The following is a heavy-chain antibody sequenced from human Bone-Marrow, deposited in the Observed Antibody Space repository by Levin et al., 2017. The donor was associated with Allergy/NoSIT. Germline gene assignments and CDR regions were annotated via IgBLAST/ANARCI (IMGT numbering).Heavy chain of an antibody. Sequence: LRLSCTVSGASIASGHYYWNWIRQPAGKGLEWIGRIYTSGNTNYNPSLKSRVTISVDTSKNQFSLELTSVTAADTAVYFCARDWPTRRWSSGNYYDAFEIWGPGSMVTVSS. D-gene: IGHD3-10*01. J-gene: IGHJ3*02. CDR3: ARDWPTRRWSSGNYYDAFEI. V-gene: IGHV4-61*02. CDR1: GASIASGHYY. CDR2: IYTSGNT.